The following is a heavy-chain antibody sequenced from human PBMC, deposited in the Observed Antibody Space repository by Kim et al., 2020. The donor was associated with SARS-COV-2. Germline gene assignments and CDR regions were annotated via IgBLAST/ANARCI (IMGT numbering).Heavy chain of an antibody. J-gene: IGHJ6*02. CDR3: ARGRTYYDFWSGPCSYGMDV. CDR2: INSSSSYI. Sequence: GGSLRLSCAASGFTFSSYSMNWVRQAPGKGLEWVSSINSSSSYIYYADSVKGRFTISRDNAKNSLYLQMNSLRAEDTAVYYCARGRTYYDFWSGPCSYGMDVWGQGTTVTVSS. V-gene: IGHV3-21*01. CDR1: GFTFSSYS. D-gene: IGHD3-3*01.